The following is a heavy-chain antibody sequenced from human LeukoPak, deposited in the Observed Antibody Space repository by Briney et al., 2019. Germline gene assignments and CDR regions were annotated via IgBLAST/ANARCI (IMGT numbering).Heavy chain of an antibody. CDR1: GGSISGGGYY. CDR2: IHYTGST. V-gene: IGHV4-31*03. J-gene: IGHJ4*02. Sequence: SETLSLTCTVSGGSISGGGYYWSWIRHHPGKGLEWIGYIHYTGSTSYNPSLKSRVTISVDTSKNQFSLRLRSVTATDTAVYYCARHGGSGSFDYWGQGTLVTVSS. CDR3: ARHGGSGSFDY. D-gene: IGHD3-3*01.